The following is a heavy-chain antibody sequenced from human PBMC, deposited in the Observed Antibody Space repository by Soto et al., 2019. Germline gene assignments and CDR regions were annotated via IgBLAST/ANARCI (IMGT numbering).Heavy chain of an antibody. CDR1: GGSISSGDYY. CDR3: ARGTTVTSWYFDL. CDR2: VYYSGST. Sequence: QVQLQESGPGLVKPSQTLSLTCTVSGGSISSGDYYWSWIRQPPGKGLEWIGYVYYSGSTYYNPSLNSRVTISVDTSKHQFSLKLSSVTAADTAVYYCARGTTVTSWYFDLWGRGTMVTVSS. D-gene: IGHD4-17*01. J-gene: IGHJ2*01. V-gene: IGHV4-30-4*01.